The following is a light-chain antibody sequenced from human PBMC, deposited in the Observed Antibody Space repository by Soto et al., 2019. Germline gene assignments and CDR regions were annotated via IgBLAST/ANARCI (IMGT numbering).Light chain of an antibody. CDR1: ESVSSN. J-gene: IGKJ1*01. CDR3: QQYSSLWT. CDR2: GAS. Sequence: EIVMTQSPATLSVSPGERATLSCRASESVSSNLAWYQQKPGQAPRLLIYGASSRATGIPDRFSGSGSGTDCTLSISRLEPEDFAVYYCQQYSSLWTFGQGTKVDIK. V-gene: IGKV3D-15*01.